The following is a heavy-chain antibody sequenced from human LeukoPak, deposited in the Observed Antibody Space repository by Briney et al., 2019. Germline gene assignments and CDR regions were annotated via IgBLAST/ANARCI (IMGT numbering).Heavy chain of an antibody. D-gene: IGHD7-27*01. CDR3: AILTGAAGYYGMDV. CDR2: INHSGST. Sequence: SQTLSLTCTVSGGSISSGGYCWSWIRQPPGKGLEWIGEINHSGSTNYNPSLKSRVTISVDTSKNQFSLKLSSVTAADTAVYYCAILTGAAGYYGMDVWGQGTTVTVSS. CDR1: GGSISSGGYC. V-gene: IGHV4-30-2*01. J-gene: IGHJ6*02.